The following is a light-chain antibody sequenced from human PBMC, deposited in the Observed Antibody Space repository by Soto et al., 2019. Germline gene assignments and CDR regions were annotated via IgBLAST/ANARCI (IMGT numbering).Light chain of an antibody. Sequence: EIVLTQSPGTLSVSPGERATLSCRASQTISSNYLAWYQQKPGQAPSLLIYGTSSRATGIPDRFSGSGSGTVFTLTSSRLEPEDSAIYYCQQYGSWTFGQGTKVEIK. V-gene: IGKV3-20*01. CDR2: GTS. CDR3: QQYGSWT. J-gene: IGKJ1*01. CDR1: QTISSNY.